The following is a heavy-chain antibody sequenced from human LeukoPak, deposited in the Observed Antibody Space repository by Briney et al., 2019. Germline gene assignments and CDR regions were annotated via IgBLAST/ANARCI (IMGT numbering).Heavy chain of an antibody. CDR1: GFTFSSYA. Sequence: GGSLRLSCAASGFTFSSYAMSWVRQAPGKGLEWVSAISGSGGSTYYADSVKGRFTNSRDNSKNTLYLQVNSLRAEDTAVYYCAKGGKWDVTPFDYWGQGTLVTVSS. CDR2: ISGSGGST. CDR3: AKGGKWDVTPFDY. D-gene: IGHD1-26*01. J-gene: IGHJ4*02. V-gene: IGHV3-23*01.